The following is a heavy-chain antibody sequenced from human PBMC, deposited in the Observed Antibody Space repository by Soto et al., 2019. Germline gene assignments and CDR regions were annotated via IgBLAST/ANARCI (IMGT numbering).Heavy chain of an antibody. CDR3: ARNGGCSGGSCYSTSYYYYYGMDV. D-gene: IGHD2-15*01. Sequence: GASVKVSCKASGYTFTSYYMHWVRQAPGQGLEWVGIVNPSAGSTSYAQKFQGRVTMTRDTSTSTVYMELSSLRSEDTAVYYCARNGGCSGGSCYSTSYYYYYGMDVWGQGTTVTVSS. V-gene: IGHV1-46*01. J-gene: IGHJ6*02. CDR2: VNPSAGST. CDR1: GYTFTSYY.